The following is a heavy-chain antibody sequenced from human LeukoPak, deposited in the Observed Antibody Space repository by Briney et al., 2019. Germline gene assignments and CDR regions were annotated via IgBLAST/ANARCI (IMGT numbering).Heavy chain of an antibody. CDR1: GFTFSSYA. CDR3: AKSGWLRLDY. V-gene: IGHV3-23*01. J-gene: IGHJ4*02. D-gene: IGHD5-12*01. Sequence: GGSLRLSCAASGFTFSSYAMSWVRQAPRKGLEWVSAISGSGDSTYYADSVKGRFTVSRDNSKNTLYLQMNSLRAEDTAVYYCAKSGWLRLDYWGQGTLVTVSS. CDR2: ISGSGDST.